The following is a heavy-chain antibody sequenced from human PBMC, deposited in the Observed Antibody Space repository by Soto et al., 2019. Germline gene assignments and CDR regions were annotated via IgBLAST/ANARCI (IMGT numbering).Heavy chain of an antibody. CDR1: GFTVSSNY. CDR2: IYSGGST. Sequence: EVQLVESGGGLVQPGGSLRLSCAASGFTVSSNYMSWVRQAPGKGLEWVSVIYSGGSTYYADSVKGRFTISRDNSKNTLYHQMNSLRAEDTAVYYCARSGMGDYACSYWAQGTLVTVSS. V-gene: IGHV3-66*01. J-gene: IGHJ4*02. D-gene: IGHD3-16*01. CDR3: ARSGMGDYACSY.